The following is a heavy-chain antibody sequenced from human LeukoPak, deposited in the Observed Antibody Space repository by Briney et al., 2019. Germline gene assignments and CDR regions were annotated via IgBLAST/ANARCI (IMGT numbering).Heavy chain of an antibody. Sequence: GGSLRLSCAASGFTFSSYAMNWVRQAPGKGLEWVSAISGSGGSTYYADSVKGRFTISRDNSKNTLYLQMNSLRAEDTAVYYCAKSVSSIAVAGIVYWGQGTLVTVSS. CDR1: GFTFSSYA. J-gene: IGHJ4*02. CDR3: AKSVSSIAVAGIVY. D-gene: IGHD6-19*01. V-gene: IGHV3-23*01. CDR2: ISGSGGST.